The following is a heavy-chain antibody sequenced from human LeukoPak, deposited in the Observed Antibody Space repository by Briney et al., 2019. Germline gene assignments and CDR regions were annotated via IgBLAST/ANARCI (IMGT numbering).Heavy chain of an antibody. V-gene: IGHV3-23*01. D-gene: IGHD3-10*01. Sequence: GGSLRLSCAASGFTFSSYGMSWVRQAPGKGLEWVSAINTSGGSTYYADSVKGRFTISRDNSKNTLYLQMNSLRAEDTAVYYCAKVYADYGSGSYYSDWGQGTLVTVSS. CDR3: AKVYADYGSGSYYSD. CDR2: INTSGGST. CDR1: GFTFSSYG. J-gene: IGHJ4*02.